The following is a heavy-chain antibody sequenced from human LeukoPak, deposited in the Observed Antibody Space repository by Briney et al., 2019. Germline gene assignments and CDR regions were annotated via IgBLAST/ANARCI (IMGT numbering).Heavy chain of an antibody. CDR2: IYYSGST. V-gene: IGHV4-31*03. D-gene: IGHD4-23*01. J-gene: IGHJ4*02. Sequence: PSETLSLTCTVSGDSISRGGYYWSWIRQHPGKGLEWIGYIYYSGSTYYNPSLKSRVSISVDTSKNQFSLKLTSVTAADTAVYYCARAAMTSVVTGVDYWGQGTLVTVSS. CDR1: GDSISRGGYY. CDR3: ARAAMTSVVTGVDY.